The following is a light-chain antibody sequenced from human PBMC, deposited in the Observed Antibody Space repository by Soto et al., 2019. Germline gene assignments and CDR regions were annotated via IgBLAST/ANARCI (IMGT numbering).Light chain of an antibody. CDR3: QQRTNWPRVT. Sequence: EIVLTQSPGTLSLSPGERATLSCRASQSVSSSYLAWYQQKPGQAPRLLIYGASSRATGIPDRFSGSGSGTDFTLTISSLEPEDFAIYYCQQRTNWPRVTFGQGTKVDI. V-gene: IGKV3D-20*02. CDR1: QSVSSSY. J-gene: IGKJ1*01. CDR2: GAS.